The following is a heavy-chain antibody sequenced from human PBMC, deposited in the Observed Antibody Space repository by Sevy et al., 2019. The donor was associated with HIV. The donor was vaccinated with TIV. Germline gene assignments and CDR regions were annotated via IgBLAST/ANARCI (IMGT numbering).Heavy chain of an antibody. Sequence: ASVKVSCKVSGYTLTQLSMHWVRQAPGKRLEWMGSFDPEDGETLYAQKFQGRVTMTEDTSTNTAYMELSSLRSEDTAVYYCATTKDYYDSSGSPFDYWGQGTLVTVSS. CDR3: ATTKDYYDSSGSPFDY. D-gene: IGHD3-22*01. V-gene: IGHV1-24*01. CDR1: GYTLTQLS. CDR2: FDPEDGET. J-gene: IGHJ4*02.